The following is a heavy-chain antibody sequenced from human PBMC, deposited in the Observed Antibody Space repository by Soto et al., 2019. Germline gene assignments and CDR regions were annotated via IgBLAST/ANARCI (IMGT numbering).Heavy chain of an antibody. CDR3: ARDLRRYCSGGSCSHFDY. CDR1: GFTFSSYA. Sequence: GGSLRLSCAASGFTFSSYAMHWVRQAPGRGLEWVAVISYDGSNKYYADSVKGRFTISRDNSKNTLYLQMNSLRAEDTAVYYCARDLRRYCSGGSCSHFDYWGQGTLVTVSS. CDR2: ISYDGSNK. D-gene: IGHD2-15*01. V-gene: IGHV3-30-3*01. J-gene: IGHJ4*02.